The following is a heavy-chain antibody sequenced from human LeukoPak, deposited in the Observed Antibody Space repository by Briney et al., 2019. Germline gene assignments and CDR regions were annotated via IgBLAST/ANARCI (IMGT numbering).Heavy chain of an antibody. J-gene: IGHJ5*02. D-gene: IGHD4-17*01. V-gene: IGHV3-21*04. CDR2: ISSSSSYI. CDR3: ARLNGGTVTISGPNWFDP. CDR1: GFTFSSYA. Sequence: PGGSLRLSCAASGFTFSSYAMSWVRQAPGKGLEWVSSISSSSSYIYYADSVKGRFTISRDDAKSSLFLQMNSVRAEDTAVYYCARLNGGTVTISGPNWFDPWGQGTLVTVSS.